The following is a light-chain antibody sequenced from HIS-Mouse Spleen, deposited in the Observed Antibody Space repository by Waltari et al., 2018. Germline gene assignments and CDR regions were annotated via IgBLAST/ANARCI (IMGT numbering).Light chain of an antibody. J-gene: IGLJ1*01. V-gene: IGLV2-23*01. CDR3: CSYAGSSTYV. CDR1: SSDVGSYNL. Sequence: QSALTQPASVSGSSGQSITISCTGTSSDVGSYNLVPWYQQHPGKAPKLMIYEGSKRPSGFSNRFSGSKSGNTASLTISGLQAEDEADYYCCSYAGSSTYVFGTGTKVTVL. CDR2: EGS.